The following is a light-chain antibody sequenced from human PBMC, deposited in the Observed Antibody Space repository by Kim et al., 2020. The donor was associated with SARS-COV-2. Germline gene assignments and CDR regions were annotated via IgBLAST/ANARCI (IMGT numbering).Light chain of an antibody. CDR2: DVS. J-gene: IGLJ2*01. V-gene: IGLV2-14*03. CDR1: SSDVGGYNY. CDR3: SSYTSSSTPQVV. Sequence: ITISCTGTSSDVGGYNYVSWYQQHPGKAPKLMIYDVSNRPSGVSNRFSGSKSGNTASLTISGLQAEDEADYYCSSYTSSSTPQVVFGGGTQLTVL.